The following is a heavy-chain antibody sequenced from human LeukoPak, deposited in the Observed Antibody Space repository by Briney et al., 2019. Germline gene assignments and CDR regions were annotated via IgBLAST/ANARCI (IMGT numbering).Heavy chain of an antibody. CDR2: IKLDGSAQ. D-gene: IGHD6-13*01. CDR3: ASYRYSSSCYIY. Sequence: GGSLRLSCAASGVIFSRYWMYWGRNAPGKGLGWVASIKLDGSAQYYVDSVKGRFTISRDNAKNSLYLQMNSLRAEDTAVYFCASYRYSSSCYIYWGQGTLVTVSS. CDR1: GVIFSRYW. J-gene: IGHJ4*02. V-gene: IGHV3-7*01.